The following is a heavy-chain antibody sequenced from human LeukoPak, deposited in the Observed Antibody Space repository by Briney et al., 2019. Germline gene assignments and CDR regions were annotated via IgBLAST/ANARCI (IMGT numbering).Heavy chain of an antibody. CDR3: ARGGSGSSLSYYFDY. CDR1: GYTFTSYG. CDR2: ISAYNGNT. J-gene: IGHJ4*02. V-gene: IGHV1-18*01. Sequence: ASVKVSCKASGYTFTSYGISWVRQAPGQGPEWMGWISAYNGNTNYAQKLQGRVTMTTDTSTSTAYMELSSLRSEDTAVYYCARGGSGSSLSYYFDYWGQGTLVTVSS. D-gene: IGHD1-26*01.